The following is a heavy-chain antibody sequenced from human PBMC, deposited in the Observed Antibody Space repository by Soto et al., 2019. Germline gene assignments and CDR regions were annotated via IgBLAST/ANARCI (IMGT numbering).Heavy chain of an antibody. Sequence: QVQLVQSGAEVKKPGSSVKVSCKASGGTFSSYTISWVRQAPGQGLEWMGRIIPILGIANYAQKFQGRVTINADKSTSTAYMELSSLRSEDTAVYYCAIRERMGGIVGATDDYWGQGTLVTVSS. J-gene: IGHJ4*02. D-gene: IGHD1-26*01. CDR1: GGTFSSYT. CDR2: IIPILGIA. CDR3: AIRERMGGIVGATDDY. V-gene: IGHV1-69*02.